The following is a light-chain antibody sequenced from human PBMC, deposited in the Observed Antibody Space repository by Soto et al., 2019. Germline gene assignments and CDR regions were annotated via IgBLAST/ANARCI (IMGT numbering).Light chain of an antibody. CDR1: QIVTSDY. V-gene: IGKV3-20*01. CDR2: GAS. CDR3: QQHGTTSLT. J-gene: IGKJ4*01. Sequence: EIVLTQSPGTLSLSPGERATLSCRASQIVTSDYLAWYQQKPGQAPRLPIDGASSRATGIPDRFSGSGSGTDLTLTISRLEPEDFALYYCQQHGTTSLTSGGVTKVEIK.